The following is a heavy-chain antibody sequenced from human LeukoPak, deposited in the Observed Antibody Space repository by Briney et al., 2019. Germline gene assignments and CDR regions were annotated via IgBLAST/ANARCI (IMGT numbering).Heavy chain of an antibody. Sequence: ASVKVSCKASVYTFSSYYMHWVRQAPGQGLEWMGIINPSGGSTGYAQKFQGRVTMTRDTSTSTVYMELSSLRFEDTAVYYCARVPYDSSGYYYGYYLDYWGQGTLVTVSS. CDR2: INPSGGST. J-gene: IGHJ4*02. CDR1: VYTFSSYY. V-gene: IGHV1-46*01. CDR3: ARVPYDSSGYYYGYYLDY. D-gene: IGHD3-22*01.